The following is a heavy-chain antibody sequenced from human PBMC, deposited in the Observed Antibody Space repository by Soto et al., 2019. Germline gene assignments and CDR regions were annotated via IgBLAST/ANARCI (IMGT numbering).Heavy chain of an antibody. J-gene: IGHJ4*02. D-gene: IGHD2-15*01. CDR2: AAYSGGT. CDR1: GGSIANNNYF. V-gene: IGHV4-39*01. CDR3: AKVVVGATSHSDFDS. Sequence: SDTRSLTCTVSGGSIANNNYFWGWVRQPPGKGLEWIGSAAYSGGTYKNPSLKSRGTVSVDTSKNQFSLKLTSVTAADTAVYYCAKVVVGATSHSDFDSWGQGTLVTVSS.